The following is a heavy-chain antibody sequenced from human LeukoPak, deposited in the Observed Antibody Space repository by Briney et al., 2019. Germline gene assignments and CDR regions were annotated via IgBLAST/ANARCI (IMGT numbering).Heavy chain of an antibody. CDR3: AKVSGGSRQDFDY. D-gene: IGHD3-10*01. Sequence: PGGSLRLSCAASGFTFSSYEMNWVRQAPGKGLEWVSYISSSGSTIYYADSVKGRFTISRDNSKNTLYLQMNSLRAEDTAVYYCAKVSGGSRQDFDYWGQGTLVTVSS. J-gene: IGHJ4*02. CDR1: GFTFSSYE. CDR2: ISSSGSTI. V-gene: IGHV3-48*03.